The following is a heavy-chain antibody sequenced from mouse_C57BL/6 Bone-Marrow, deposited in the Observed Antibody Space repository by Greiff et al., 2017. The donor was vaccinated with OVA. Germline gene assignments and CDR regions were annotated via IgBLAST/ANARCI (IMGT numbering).Heavy chain of an antibody. D-gene: IGHD2-3*01. CDR1: GYTFTSYW. CDR3: TKIYDGYYVFAD. V-gene: IGHV1-5*01. CDR2: IYPGNSDT. J-gene: IGHJ3*01. Sequence: EVKLMESGTVLARPGASVKMSCKTSGYTFTSYWMHWVKQRPGQGLEWIGAIYPGNSDTSYNQKCKGKAKLTAVTSASTAYTELSILTNEDSAVEDGTKIYDGYYVFADWGQGTLVTVSA.